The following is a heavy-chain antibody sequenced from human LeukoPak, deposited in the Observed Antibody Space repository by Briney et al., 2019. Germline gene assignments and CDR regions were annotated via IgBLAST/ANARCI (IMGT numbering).Heavy chain of an antibody. CDR1: GFTFSDYY. V-gene: IGHV3-11*04. J-gene: IGHJ4*02. CDR3: ARDEDSYSGSYYLSG. D-gene: IGHD1-26*01. CDR2: ISSSGSTI. Sequence: GSLRLSCAASGFTFSDYYMSWIRQAPGEGLEWVSYISSSGSTIYYADSVKGRFTISRDNAKNSLYLQMNSLRAEDTAGYYCARDEDSYSGSYYLSGGGQGTLVTVSS.